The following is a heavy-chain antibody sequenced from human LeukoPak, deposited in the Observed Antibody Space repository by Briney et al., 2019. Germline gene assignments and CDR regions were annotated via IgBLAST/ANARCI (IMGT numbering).Heavy chain of an antibody. Sequence: GESLKISCKGSGYSFTNYWIGWVRQMPGKGLEWMGIIYPGDSDTRYSPSFQGQVTISVDKSISTAYLQWSSLKASDTAMYYCARRPYYYDSSGSGKYNWFDPWGQGTLVTVSS. CDR3: ARRPYYYDSSGSGKYNWFDP. J-gene: IGHJ5*02. V-gene: IGHV5-51*01. CDR1: GYSFTNYW. D-gene: IGHD3-22*01. CDR2: IYPGDSDT.